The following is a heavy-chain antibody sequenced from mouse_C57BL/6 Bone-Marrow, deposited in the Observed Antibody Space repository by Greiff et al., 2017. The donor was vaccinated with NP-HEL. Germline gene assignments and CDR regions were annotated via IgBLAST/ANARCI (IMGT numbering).Heavy chain of an antibody. CDR1: GFSFNTYA. Sequence: EVMLVESGGGLVQPKGSLKLSCAASGFSFNTYAMNWVRQAPGKGLEWVARIRSKSNNYATYYADSVKDRFTISRDDSESMLYLQMNNLKTEDTAMYYCVRQRLLRYQNYYAMDYWGQGTSVTVSS. V-gene: IGHV10-1*01. CDR3: VRQRLLRYQNYYAMDY. J-gene: IGHJ4*01. CDR2: IRSKSNNYAT. D-gene: IGHD1-1*01.